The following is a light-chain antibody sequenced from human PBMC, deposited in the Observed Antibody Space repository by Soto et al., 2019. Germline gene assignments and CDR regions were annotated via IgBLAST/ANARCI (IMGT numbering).Light chain of an antibody. J-gene: IGLJ1*01. CDR3: RSYAGNSTYV. V-gene: IGLV2-11*01. CDR2: DVS. CDR1: SSDVGGYNY. Sequence: QSALTQPGSVSGSPGQSVTISCTGTSSDVGGYNYVSWYQQHPYKAPKLMIYDVSKRPSGVPDRFSGSKSGNTTSLTISGLQAEDEADYYCRSYAGNSTYVFGSGTKVTVL.